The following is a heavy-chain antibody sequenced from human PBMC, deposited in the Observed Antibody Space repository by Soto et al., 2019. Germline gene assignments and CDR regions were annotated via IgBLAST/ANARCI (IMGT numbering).Heavy chain of an antibody. CDR2: IYPGDSDT. V-gene: IGHV5-51*01. D-gene: IGHD5-18*01. CDR3: ARHIQLWSEKDYYYYTEV. J-gene: IGHJ6*03. CDR1: GYSFTSYW. Sequence: GESLKISCKGSGYSFTSYWIGWVRQMPGKGLEWMGSIYPGDSDTRYSPSFQGQVTISADRSISTAYLQWSSPKASDTAMYYCARHIQLWSEKDYYYYTEVWGKGTTVTVS.